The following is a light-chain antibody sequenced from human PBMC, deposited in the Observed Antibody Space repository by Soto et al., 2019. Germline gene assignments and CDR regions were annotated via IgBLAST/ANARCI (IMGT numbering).Light chain of an antibody. CDR2: DAS. Sequence: AIQMTQSPSSLSASVGDRVTISCRASQGIGNALGWYQQKPEKAPKLLIYDASSLESGVPSRSSGSGSGTEFTLTISSLQPDDFATYYCQQYNSYSWTFGQGTKVDIK. V-gene: IGKV1-13*02. CDR3: QQYNSYSWT. J-gene: IGKJ1*01. CDR1: QGIGNA.